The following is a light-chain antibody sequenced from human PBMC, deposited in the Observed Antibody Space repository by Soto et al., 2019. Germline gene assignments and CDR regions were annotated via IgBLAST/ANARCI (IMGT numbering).Light chain of an antibody. CDR2: KAS. J-gene: IGKJ4*01. CDR3: HQYNSYHT. V-gene: IGKV1-5*03. CDR1: QTISSW. Sequence: IHMTHSPSTLSGSVLDRVTITFRASQTISSWLAWYQQKPGKAPKLLIYKASTLKSGVPSRFSGSGSGTEFTLTISSLQPDDFATYYCHQYNSYHTFGGGTKVDI.